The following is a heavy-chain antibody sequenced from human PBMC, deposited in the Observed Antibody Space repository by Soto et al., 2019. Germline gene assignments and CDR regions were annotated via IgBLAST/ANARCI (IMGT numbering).Heavy chain of an antibody. V-gene: IGHV1-2*04. CDR2: INPNSGDT. J-gene: IGHJ4*02. CDR3: ASGGSTVTREFDY. Sequence: QVQLVQSGAEVKKPGASVKVSCKASGYTFTDFFMHWVRQAPGQGLEWMGWINPNSGDTEYAQNFQGWVTMTRDTSISTAYMELSRLRSDDTAVYYCASGGSTVTREFDYWGQGTLVSVSS. D-gene: IGHD4-17*01. CDR1: GYTFTDFF.